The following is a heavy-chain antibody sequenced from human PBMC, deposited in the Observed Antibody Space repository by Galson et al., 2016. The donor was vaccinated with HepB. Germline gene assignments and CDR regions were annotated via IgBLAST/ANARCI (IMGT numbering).Heavy chain of an antibody. CDR3: ARDSVAGTGILDL. D-gene: IGHD6-19*01. V-gene: IGHV4-4*02. CDR1: GGSIVGSNW. Sequence: SETLSLTCTVSGGSIVGSNWWTWVRQSPGTGLEWIGQIFHSGNINYNPSLKSRLTISVDKSNNQFSLNIVSVTAADTAVYFCARDSVAGTGILDLWGQGTLVTVSS. CDR2: IFHSGNI. J-gene: IGHJ5*02.